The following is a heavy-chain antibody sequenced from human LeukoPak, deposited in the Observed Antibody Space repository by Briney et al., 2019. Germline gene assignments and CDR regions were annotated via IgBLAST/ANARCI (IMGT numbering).Heavy chain of an antibody. CDR2: ISSSGSTI. J-gene: IGHJ4*02. Sequence: GGSLRLSCAASGFTFRTYEMNWVRQAPGKGREWVSYISSSGSTIYYADSVKGRFTFSRDNAKNSLYLQMNSLRVEDTAIYYCARGRSVEMATMVDYWGQGTLVTVSS. D-gene: IGHD5-24*01. V-gene: IGHV3-48*03. CDR1: GFTFRTYE. CDR3: ARGRSVEMATMVDY.